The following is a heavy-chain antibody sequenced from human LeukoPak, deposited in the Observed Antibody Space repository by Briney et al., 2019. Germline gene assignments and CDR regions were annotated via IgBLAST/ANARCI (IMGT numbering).Heavy chain of an antibody. CDR1: GGSISSSSYY. Sequence: SETLSLTCTVSGGSISSSSYYWGWIRQPPGKGLEWIGSIYYSGSTYYNPSLKSRATISVDTSKNQFSLKLSSVTAADTAVYYCASRRAYCGGDCYFDYWGQGTLVTVSS. CDR2: IYYSGST. J-gene: IGHJ4*02. D-gene: IGHD2-21*02. V-gene: IGHV4-39*01. CDR3: ASRRAYCGGDCYFDY.